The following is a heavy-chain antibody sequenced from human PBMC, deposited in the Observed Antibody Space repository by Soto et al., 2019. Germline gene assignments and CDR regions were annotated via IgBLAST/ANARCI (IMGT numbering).Heavy chain of an antibody. CDR2: ISSSSSYI. V-gene: IGHV3-21*01. Sequence: PGGSLRLSCAASGFTFSSYSMNWVRQAPGKGLEWVSSISSSSSYIYYADSVKGRFTVSRDNAKNSLYLQMNSLRAEDTAVYYCARGGMVVVVPAAMSYYYYYMDVWGKGTTVTVSS. CDR3: ARGGMVVVVPAAMSYYYYYMDV. D-gene: IGHD2-2*01. J-gene: IGHJ6*03. CDR1: GFTFSSYS.